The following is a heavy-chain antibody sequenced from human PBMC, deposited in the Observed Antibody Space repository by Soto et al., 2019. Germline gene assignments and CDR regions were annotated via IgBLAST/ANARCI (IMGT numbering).Heavy chain of an antibody. V-gene: IGHV4-31*03. CDR2: IYHTAST. CDR1: GGSISSVGHY. CDR3: ARASGSVRSRNCDY. D-gene: IGHD1-26*01. Sequence: SETLSLTCTVSGGSISSVGHYWTWIRQPPGKGLEWIGSIYHTASTYYSPSLRSRLTISVDTTKSQFSLRLNSVTAAATAVYYCARASGSVRSRNCDYWGQGTLVTVSS. J-gene: IGHJ4*02.